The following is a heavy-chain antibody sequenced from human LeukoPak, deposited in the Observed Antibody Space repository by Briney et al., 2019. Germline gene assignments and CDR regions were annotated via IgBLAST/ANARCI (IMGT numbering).Heavy chain of an antibody. CDR3: ARGRGGISVAATSAFDI. V-gene: IGHV3-48*03. Sequence: PGGSLRLSCVASGFTFSSYEMNWVRQAPGKGLEWVSYISSSGSTIYYADSVKGRFTISRDSAKNSLYLQMNSLRAEDTAVYYCARGRGGISVAATSAFDIWGQGTMVTVSS. CDR1: GFTFSSYE. J-gene: IGHJ3*02. D-gene: IGHD6-19*01. CDR2: ISSSGSTI.